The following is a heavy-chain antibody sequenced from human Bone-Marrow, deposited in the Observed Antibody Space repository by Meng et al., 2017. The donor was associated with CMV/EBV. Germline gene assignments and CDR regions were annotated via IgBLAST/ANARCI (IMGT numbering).Heavy chain of an antibody. CDR3: ARDQRPYDFWSGYLPDTAIDI. V-gene: IGHV1-2*02. J-gene: IGHJ3*02. CDR1: GYTFTGYY. D-gene: IGHD3-3*01. Sequence: ASVKVSCKASGYTFTGYYIHWVRQAPGQGLEWMGWINPNSGGTNYAQKFQGRVTMTRDTSISTAYMELSRLRSDDTAVYYCARDQRPYDFWSGYLPDTAIDIWGHGTMVTISS. CDR2: INPNSGGT.